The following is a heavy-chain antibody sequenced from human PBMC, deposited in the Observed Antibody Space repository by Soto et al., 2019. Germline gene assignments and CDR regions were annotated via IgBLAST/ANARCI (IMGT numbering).Heavy chain of an antibody. D-gene: IGHD6-13*01. Sequence: SETLSLTCTVSGGSISSYYWSWIRQPPGKGLEWIGYIYYSGSTNYNPSLKSRVTISVDTSKNQFSLKLSSVTAADTAVYYCARESGYSSSWYFYNWFDPWGQGTLVTVSS. CDR2: IYYSGST. CDR3: ARESGYSSSWYFYNWFDP. V-gene: IGHV4-59*01. CDR1: GGSISSYY. J-gene: IGHJ5*02.